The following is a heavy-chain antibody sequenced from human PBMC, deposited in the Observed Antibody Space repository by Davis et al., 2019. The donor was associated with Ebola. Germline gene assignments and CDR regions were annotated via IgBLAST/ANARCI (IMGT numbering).Heavy chain of an antibody. CDR2: IKSKTDGGTT. Sequence: GESLKISCAASGFTFSNAWMNWVRQAPGKGLEWVGRIKSKTDGGTTDYAAPVKGRFTISRDDSKNTLYLQMNSLKTEDTAVYYCARDSIVVVPAAIRGYYYYGMDVWGQGTTVTVSS. V-gene: IGHV3-15*07. D-gene: IGHD2-2*02. CDR3: ARDSIVVVPAAIRGYYYYGMDV. J-gene: IGHJ6*02. CDR1: GFTFSNAW.